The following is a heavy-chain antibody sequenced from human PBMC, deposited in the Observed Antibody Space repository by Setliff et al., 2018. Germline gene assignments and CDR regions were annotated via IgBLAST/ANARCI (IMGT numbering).Heavy chain of an antibody. J-gene: IGHJ5*02. D-gene: IGHD6-13*01. CDR2: IIPIFGTA. V-gene: IGHV1-69*06. CDR3: ARGYSSSWQSRMGFDP. CDR1: GGTFSSYA. Sequence: SVKVSCKASGGTFSSYAITWVRQAPGQGLEWMGGIIPIFGTAKYAQKFQGRVTITADKSTSTAYMELSRLTSEDTAVYYCARGYSSSWQSRMGFDPWGQGTLVTVSS.